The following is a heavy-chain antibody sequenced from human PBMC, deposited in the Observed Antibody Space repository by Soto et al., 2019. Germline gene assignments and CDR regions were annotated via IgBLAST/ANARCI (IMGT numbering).Heavy chain of an antibody. CDR3: VKDDGGYPSTAPH. Sequence: EVQLLESGGGLVQPGGSLRLSCAASGITISNYPMSWVRQAPGKGLDWVSGISGSGDRTYYADSAKGRFTISKDISRNSLSLQLDGLGVEDTAVYFWVKDDGGYPSTAPHWGQGTLVTVSS. J-gene: IGHJ4*02. V-gene: IGHV3-23*01. CDR2: ISGSGDRT. D-gene: IGHD3-22*01. CDR1: GITISNYP.